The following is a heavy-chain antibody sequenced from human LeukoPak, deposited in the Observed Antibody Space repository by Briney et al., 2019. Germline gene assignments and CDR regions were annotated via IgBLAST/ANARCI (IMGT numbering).Heavy chain of an antibody. D-gene: IGHD3-10*01. CDR3: ARRYYGGSFDI. CDR2: IYAGDSDV. V-gene: IGHV5-51*01. Sequence: GESLKISCQGSGYTFASHWISWVRQMPGKGLEWMGIIYAGDSDVRYSPSFEGQVTISADQSISTAFLQWNSLKASGTAMYYCARRYYGGSFDIWGQGTMVIVSS. CDR1: GYTFASHW. J-gene: IGHJ3*02.